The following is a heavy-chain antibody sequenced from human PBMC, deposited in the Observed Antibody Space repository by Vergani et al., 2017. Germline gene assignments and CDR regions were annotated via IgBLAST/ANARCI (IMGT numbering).Heavy chain of an antibody. V-gene: IGHV1-46*01. CDR2: INPSGGST. CDR3: ARGGIAAAGMNWFDP. CDR1: GYTFTSYY. D-gene: IGHD6-13*01. Sequence: QVQLVQSGAEVKKPGASVKVSCKASGYTFTSYYMHWVRQAPGQGLEWMGIINPSGGSTSYAQKFQGRVTMTRDTSTSTVYMELSSLRSEDTAVYYCARGGIAAAGMNWFDPWGQGTLVTVSS. J-gene: IGHJ5*02.